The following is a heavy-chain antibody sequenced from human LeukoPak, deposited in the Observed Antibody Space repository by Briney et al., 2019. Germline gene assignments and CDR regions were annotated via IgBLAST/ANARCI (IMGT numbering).Heavy chain of an antibody. CDR3: ARERSVGLGTSYYHYGVDV. V-gene: IGHV4-31*03. D-gene: IGHD1-7*01. Sequence: SQTLSLTCTVSGASISSSGSYWTWIRQHPGKGLEWIAYIYYTGSIYYNPSLKSRVTMSVDTSKSQFSLKLNSVTAADTAVYYCARERSVGLGTSYYHYGVDVWGQGTSVTVSS. J-gene: IGHJ6*02. CDR1: GASISSSGSY. CDR2: IYYTGSI.